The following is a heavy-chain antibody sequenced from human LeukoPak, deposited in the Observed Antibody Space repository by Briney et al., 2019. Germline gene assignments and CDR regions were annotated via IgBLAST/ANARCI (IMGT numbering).Heavy chain of an antibody. CDR2: IYYSGST. V-gene: IGHV4-59*01. J-gene: IGHJ4*02. Sequence: PSETLSLTCTVSGGSISSYYWSWIRQPPGKGLEWIGYIYYSGSTNYNPSLKSQVTISVDTSKNQFSLKLSSVTAADTAVYYCARGPYDYIWGSYLYYFDYWGQGTLVTVSS. CDR3: ARGPYDYIWGSYLYYFDY. D-gene: IGHD3-16*02. CDR1: GGSISSYY.